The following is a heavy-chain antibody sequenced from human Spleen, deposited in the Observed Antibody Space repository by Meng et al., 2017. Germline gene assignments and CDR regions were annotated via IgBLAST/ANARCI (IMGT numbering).Heavy chain of an antibody. CDR3: ARDLVDTAMVYYYYGMDV. CDR2: IIPIFGTA. D-gene: IGHD5-18*01. Sequence: SVKVSCKASGGTFSSYAISWVRQAPGQGLEWMGGIIPIFGTANYAQKFQGRVTITADKSTSTAYMELSSLRSEDTAVYYCARDLVDTAMVYYYYGMDVWGQGTTVTVSS. J-gene: IGHJ6*02. V-gene: IGHV1-69*06. CDR1: GGTFSSYA.